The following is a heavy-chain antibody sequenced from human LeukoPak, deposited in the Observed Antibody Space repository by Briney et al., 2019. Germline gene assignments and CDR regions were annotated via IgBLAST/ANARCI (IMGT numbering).Heavy chain of an antibody. D-gene: IGHD3-22*01. J-gene: IGHJ4*02. V-gene: IGHV1-2*02. Sequence: ASVKVSCKASGYTLTAYYIYWVRQAPGQGLEWMGWINPNSGGTNYAQKFQGRVTMTRDTSISTAYMELSRLRSDDTAVYYCARGLRYYDSSHSYYFDYWGQGTLVTVSS. CDR2: INPNSGGT. CDR3: ARGLRYYDSSHSYYFDY. CDR1: GYTLTAYY.